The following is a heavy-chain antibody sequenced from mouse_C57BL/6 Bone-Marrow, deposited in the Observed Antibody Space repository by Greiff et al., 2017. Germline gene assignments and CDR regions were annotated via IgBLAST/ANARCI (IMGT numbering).Heavy chain of an antibody. CDR1: GYTFTSYW. CDR2: IDPSDSYT. Sequence: QVQLQQPGAELVMPGASVTLSCKASGYTFTSYWMHWVKQRPGKGLEWIGEIDPSDSYTSYNQKFKGKSTLTVDKSSSTAYMQLSSLTSESSAVYYCARDRYYGSSWFAYWGQGTLVTVSA. D-gene: IGHD1-1*01. J-gene: IGHJ3*01. CDR3: ARDRYYGSSWFAY. V-gene: IGHV1-69*01.